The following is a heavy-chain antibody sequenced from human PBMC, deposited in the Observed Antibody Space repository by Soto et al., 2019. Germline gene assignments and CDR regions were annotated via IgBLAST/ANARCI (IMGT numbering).Heavy chain of an antibody. J-gene: IGHJ5*02. CDR3: AKLRYYDFWSGENWFDP. V-gene: IGHV3-23*01. Sequence: GGSLRLSCAASGFTFGTFAMSWLRQAPGKWLEWVSFISGSGDRTSYADPVKGRFTISRDTSENMLYLQMNSLRLEDTAIYYCAKLRYYDFWSGENWFDPWGQGXLVTVYS. CDR1: GFTFGTFA. CDR2: ISGSGDRT. D-gene: IGHD3-3*01.